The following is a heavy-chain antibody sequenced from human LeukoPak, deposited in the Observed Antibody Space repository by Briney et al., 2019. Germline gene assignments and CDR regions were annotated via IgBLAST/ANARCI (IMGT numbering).Heavy chain of an antibody. CDR1: GFTFRNYG. D-gene: IGHD3-9*01. Sequence: GGSLRLSCAASGFTFRNYGMTWVRQAPGKGLEWVAGISGSGGTTHYSDSVKGRFTISRDNSKNTLYLQMNSLRPEDTAVYYCAREGRYDILTAYYPLNNWGQGARVTVSS. CDR3: AREGRYDILTAYYPLNN. CDR2: ISGSGGTT. J-gene: IGHJ4*02. V-gene: IGHV3-23*01.